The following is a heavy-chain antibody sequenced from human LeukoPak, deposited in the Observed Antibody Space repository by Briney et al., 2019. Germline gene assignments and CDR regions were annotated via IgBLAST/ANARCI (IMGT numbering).Heavy chain of an antibody. J-gene: IGHJ4*02. V-gene: IGHV3-7*01. Sequence: GGPLTLSCSVSGFSLSMYWMAWLRQPPGKELEWLANIKQDGSEEYYADSVKGRFTISRDNARNSLYLQMNSLRAEDTALYYCARWDSGNYYGIGDWGQGTLVTVSS. CDR3: ARWDSGNYYGIGD. CDR2: IKQDGSEE. D-gene: IGHD1-26*01. CDR1: GFSLSMYW.